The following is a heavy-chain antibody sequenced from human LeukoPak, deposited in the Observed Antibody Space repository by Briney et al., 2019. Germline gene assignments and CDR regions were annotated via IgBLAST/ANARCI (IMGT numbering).Heavy chain of an antibody. D-gene: IGHD6-19*01. CDR1: GFTFSSYW. CDR3: ASPDLSSGCYIFNY. V-gene: IGHV3-7*01. Sequence: PGGSLRLSCAASGFTFSSYWMSWVRQAPGKGLEWVANIKQDGSEKYYVDSVKGRFTISRDNAKNSQYLQMNSLRAEDTAVYYCASPDLSSGCYIFNYWGRGTLVTVPS. J-gene: IGHJ4*02. CDR2: IKQDGSEK.